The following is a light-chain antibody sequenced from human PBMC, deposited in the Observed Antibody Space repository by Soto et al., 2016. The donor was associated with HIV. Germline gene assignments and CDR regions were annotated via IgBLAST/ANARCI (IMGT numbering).Light chain of an antibody. CDR1: QSISTW. Sequence: DIQMTQSPSTLSASVGDRVTITCRASQSISTWLAWYQQKPGKAPKLMIYKASNLERGVPSRFSGSGSGTESNLTVSSLQPDDFATYYCQQYSHYWWTFGHGTKVEIK. V-gene: IGKV1-5*03. CDR2: KAS. J-gene: IGKJ1*01. CDR3: QQYSHYWWT.